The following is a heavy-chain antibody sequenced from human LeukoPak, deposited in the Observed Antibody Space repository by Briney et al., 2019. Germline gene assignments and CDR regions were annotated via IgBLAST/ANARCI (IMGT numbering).Heavy chain of an antibody. V-gene: IGHV4-59*01. D-gene: IGHD3-10*01. CDR2: IYSGNT. CDR1: GGSISHYY. J-gene: IGHJ4*02. Sequence: SETLTLTCSVSGGSISHYYWSWIRQPPGKGLEWIGYIYSGNTNYNPSLRSRVTISIDTSKNQFSLKLTSVTAEDTAVYYCATVYGSGPFDYWGQGTLVTVSS. CDR3: ATVYGSGPFDY.